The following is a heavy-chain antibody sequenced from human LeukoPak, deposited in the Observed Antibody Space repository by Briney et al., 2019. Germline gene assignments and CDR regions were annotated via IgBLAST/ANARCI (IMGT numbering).Heavy chain of an antibody. V-gene: IGHV1-69*06. D-gene: IGHD3-10*01. CDR3: ASRFGGGYYFYMDV. CDR2: IIPMFGTT. CDR1: GGTFNSYG. Sequence: ASVKVSCKASGGTFNSYGLSWVRQAPGQGLDWMGEIIPMFGTTNYAPKLQGRVTITADMVTSTAYMDLSSLTSEDTAVYYCASRFGGGYYFYMDVWGEGTPVTVS. J-gene: IGHJ6*03.